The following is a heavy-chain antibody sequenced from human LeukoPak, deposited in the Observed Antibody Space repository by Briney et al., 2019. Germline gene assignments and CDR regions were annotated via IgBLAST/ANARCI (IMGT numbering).Heavy chain of an antibody. CDR1: GYSINNYW. D-gene: IGHD2-15*01. CDR2: IYPADSDI. Sequence: GESLKISCKGSGYSINNYWIGWVRQMPGKGLEWMGIIYPADSDIRYSPSFQGQVTISADKSISTAYLQWSSLKASDTAMYYCAKQEYCSGGSCYTWFDPWGQGTLVTVSS. J-gene: IGHJ5*02. CDR3: AKQEYCSGGSCYTWFDP. V-gene: IGHV5-51*01.